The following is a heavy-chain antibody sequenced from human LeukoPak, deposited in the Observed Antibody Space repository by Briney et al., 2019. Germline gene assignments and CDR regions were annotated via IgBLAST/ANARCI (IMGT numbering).Heavy chain of an antibody. CDR2: ISWNSGSI. V-gene: IGHV3-9*01. CDR3: AKTYGSGSYLGYFDY. CDR1: GFNFNEHA. Sequence: GGSLRLSCAASGFNFNEHAMHWVRQAPGKGLEWVSGISWNSGSIGYADSVRGRFTISRDNAKNSLYLQMNSLRAEDTALYYCAKTYGSGSYLGYFDYWGQGTLVTVSS. J-gene: IGHJ4*02. D-gene: IGHD3-10*01.